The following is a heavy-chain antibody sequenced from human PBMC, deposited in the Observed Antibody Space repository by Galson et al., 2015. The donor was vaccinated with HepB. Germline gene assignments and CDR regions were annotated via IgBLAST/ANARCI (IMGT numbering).Heavy chain of an antibody. Sequence: SLRLYCAASGFTFSSHNMHWVRQAPGKGLEGVPIVWYDANYKYYADSVKGRFTISRDNTKNTLYLQMDSLRAEDTAVYYCAKVAILGVTPHYFDCLGQGTLVTVSS. CDR2: VWYDANYK. D-gene: IGHD2-21*02. CDR3: AKVAILGVTPHYFDC. CDR1: GFTFSSHN. J-gene: IGHJ4*02. V-gene: IGHV3-33*06.